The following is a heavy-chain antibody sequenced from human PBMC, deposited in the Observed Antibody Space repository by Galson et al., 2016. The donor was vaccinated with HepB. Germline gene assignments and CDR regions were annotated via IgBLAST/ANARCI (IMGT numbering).Heavy chain of an antibody. CDR2: ISSRGNT. J-gene: IGHJ4*02. V-gene: IGHV4-31*03. Sequence: TLSLTCTVTGDSISSGGYYWHWIRQDPGKGLEWIGYISSRGNTYSSPSLASRVSLSVDTSKNQVSINQTSVTSADTAVYFCASDPGSCDNSDYPSFYFDFWGQGTLVSVSS. CDR3: ASDPGSCDNSDYPSFYFDF. D-gene: IGHD4-11*01. CDR1: GDSISSGGYY.